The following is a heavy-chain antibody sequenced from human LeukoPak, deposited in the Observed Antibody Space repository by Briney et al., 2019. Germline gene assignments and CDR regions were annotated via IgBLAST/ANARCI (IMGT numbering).Heavy chain of an antibody. J-gene: IGHJ4*02. CDR1: GFTFTTYG. CDR3: AKPYYYGSRSYMDY. D-gene: IGHD3-10*01. CDR2: ITYDGYYK. V-gene: IGHV3-30*18. Sequence: GGSLRLSCAASGFTFTTYGMHWVRQSPGKGLEWVALITYDGYYKYYSDSVKGRFTISSDTSKNMLYLQMNSLRAEDTAVYYCAKPYYYGSRSYMDYWGQGTLVTVSS.